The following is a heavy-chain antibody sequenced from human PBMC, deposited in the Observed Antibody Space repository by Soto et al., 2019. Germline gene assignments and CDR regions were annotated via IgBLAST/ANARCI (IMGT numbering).Heavy chain of an antibody. Sequence: GGSLRLSCATSGCTFSAYWMHWVRQAPGKGLVWVSRISGDVSSTSYADSVKGRFTISRDNAKNTLYLQMDSLRAEDTAVYYCARGIGYSAQDYWGQGTLVTVSS. D-gene: IGHD1-1*01. J-gene: IGHJ4*02. CDR2: ISGDVSST. CDR3: ARGIGYSAQDY. CDR1: GCTFSAYW. V-gene: IGHV3-74*01.